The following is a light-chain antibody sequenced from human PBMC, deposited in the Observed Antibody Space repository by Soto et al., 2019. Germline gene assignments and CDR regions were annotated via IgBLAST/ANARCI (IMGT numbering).Light chain of an antibody. CDR1: HDITHY. V-gene: IGKV1-33*01. J-gene: IGKJ5*01. CDR2: EVS. Sequence: DIQMTQSPSSLSVSVGDRVTIXXQASHDITHYVNWDQQKPGKAPKIXRYEVSKLETAGPSRFSGSGSGTDFTFTISSLQPEDIATYFCQQYEDLPSTFGQGTRLEI. CDR3: QQYEDLPST.